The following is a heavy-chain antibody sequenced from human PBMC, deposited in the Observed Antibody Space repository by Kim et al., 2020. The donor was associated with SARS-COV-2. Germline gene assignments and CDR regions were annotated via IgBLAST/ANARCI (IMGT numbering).Heavy chain of an antibody. J-gene: IGHJ3*02. CDR3: ASTAYSSGWYERFGAPDDAFDI. CDR2: ISSSGSTI. Sequence: GGSLRLSCAASRFSFSDYYMTWIRQAPGKGLECVSYISSSGSTIYYADSVKGRFTISRDNAKKSLYLQMNSLRAEDTAVYYCASTAYSSGWYERFGAPDDAFDIWGQGTMVTVSS. D-gene: IGHD6-19*01. CDR1: RFSFSDYY. V-gene: IGHV3-11*04.